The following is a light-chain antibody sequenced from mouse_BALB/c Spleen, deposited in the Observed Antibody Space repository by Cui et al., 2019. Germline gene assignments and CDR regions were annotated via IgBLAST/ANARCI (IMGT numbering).Light chain of an antibody. V-gene: IGKV4-80*01. Sequence: QIVLTQSPAILYASLGEGISLSSGASKSVSYMHWYQQKSGTSPKLLIYSTSNRASGVPARFSGSGSGTFFSLTISSVEAEDAGNYYCHQGSSDPWTFGGGTKLEIK. CDR1: KSVSY. CDR2: STS. J-gene: IGKJ1*01. CDR3: HQGSSDPWT.